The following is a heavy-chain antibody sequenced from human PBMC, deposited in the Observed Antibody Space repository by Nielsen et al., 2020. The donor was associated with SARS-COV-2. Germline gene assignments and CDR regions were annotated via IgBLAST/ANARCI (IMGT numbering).Heavy chain of an antibody. Sequence: GESLKISCAASGFTFSSYWMSWVRQAQGKGLEWVANIKQDGSEKYYVDSVKGRFTISRDNAKNSLYLQMNSLRAEDTAVYYCARTTAMVTSHAFDIWGQGTMFTVSS. CDR3: ARTTAMVTSHAFDI. J-gene: IGHJ3*02. CDR1: GFTFSSYW. V-gene: IGHV3-7*05. D-gene: IGHD5-18*01. CDR2: IKQDGSEK.